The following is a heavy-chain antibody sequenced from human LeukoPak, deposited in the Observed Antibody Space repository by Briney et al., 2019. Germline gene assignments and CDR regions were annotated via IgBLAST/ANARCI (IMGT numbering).Heavy chain of an antibody. CDR1: GGSISSSSYY. CDR2: IYYSGST. Sequence: PSETLSLTCTVSGGSISSSSYYWGWIRQPPGKGLEWIGSIYYSGSTYYNPSLKSRVTISVDTSKNQFSLKLSSVTAADTAVYYCARSGITMMDYRGQGTLVTVSS. J-gene: IGHJ4*02. V-gene: IGHV4-39*07. D-gene: IGHD3-22*01. CDR3: ARSGITMMDY.